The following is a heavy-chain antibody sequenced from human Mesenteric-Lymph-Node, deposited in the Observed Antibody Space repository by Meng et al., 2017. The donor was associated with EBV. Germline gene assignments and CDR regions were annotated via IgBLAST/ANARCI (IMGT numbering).Heavy chain of an antibody. CDR2: MSYSSGTT. CDR1: GASISSTTYY. CDR3: ATSYGYTSTY. Sequence: QLRLQESGPRLLKPSETPSLPFSVSGASISSTTYYWGWIRQSPGKGLEWIGSMSYSSGTTSYNASLKSRVTISIDSSKNQFSLRLQSVTAADTAVYFCATSYGYTSTYWGPGTLVTVSS. V-gene: IGHV4-39*07. D-gene: IGHD5-18*01. J-gene: IGHJ4*02.